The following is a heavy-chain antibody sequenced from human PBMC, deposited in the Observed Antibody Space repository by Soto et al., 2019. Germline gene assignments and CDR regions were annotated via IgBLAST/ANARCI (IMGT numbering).Heavy chain of an antibody. CDR1: GYTFTSYG. CDR2: ISAYNGNT. CDR3: AISGYCTNGVCPYYYGMDV. V-gene: IGHV1-18*01. J-gene: IGHJ6*02. Sequence: EASVKVSCKASGYTFTSYGITWVRQAPGQGLEWMGWISAYNGNTNYAQKLQGRVTMTTDTSTITAYMELRSLRSDDTAVYYCAISGYCTNGVCPYYYGMDVWGQGTTVTVSS. D-gene: IGHD2-8*01.